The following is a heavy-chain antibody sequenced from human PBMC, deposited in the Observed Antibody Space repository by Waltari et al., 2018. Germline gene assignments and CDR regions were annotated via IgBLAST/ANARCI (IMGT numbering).Heavy chain of an antibody. V-gene: IGHV4-39*07. D-gene: IGHD3-3*01. J-gene: IGHJ4*02. CDR2: IYYSGST. CDR3: ARDRSTMYTFDY. CDR1: GGSISSSSYY. Sequence: QLQLQESGPGLVKPSETLSLTCTVSGGSISSSSYYWGWIRQPPGKGLEWIGSIYYSGSTYYNPSLKRLGTISVDTSKNQFSLKLSSVTAADTAVYYCARDRSTMYTFDYWGQGTLVTVSS.